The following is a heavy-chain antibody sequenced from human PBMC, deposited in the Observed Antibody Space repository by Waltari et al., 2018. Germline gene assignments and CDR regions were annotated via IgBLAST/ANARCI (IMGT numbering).Heavy chain of an antibody. J-gene: IGHJ3*02. CDR3: ARVYDSSGYYYGDAFDI. CDR2: IYYSGST. D-gene: IGHD3-22*01. V-gene: IGHV4-59*01. CDR1: GGSISSYY. Sequence: QVQLQESGPGLVKPSETLSLTCTVSGGSISSYYWSWLRQPPGKGLEWIGYIYYSGSTNYNPSLKSRVTISVDTSKNQFSLKLSSVTAADTAVYYCARVYDSSGYYYGDAFDIWGQGTMVTVSS.